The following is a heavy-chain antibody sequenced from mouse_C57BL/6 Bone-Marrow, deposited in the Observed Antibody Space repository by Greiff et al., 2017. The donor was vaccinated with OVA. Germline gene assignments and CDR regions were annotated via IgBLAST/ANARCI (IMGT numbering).Heavy chain of an antibody. J-gene: IGHJ3*01. D-gene: IGHD3-1*01. CDR1: GYAFTNYL. Sequence: VQLQQSGAGLVRPGTSVKVSCKASGYAFTNYLIEWVKQRPGKGLEWIGLINRGSGGTNYNDKFKGKATLTADKSSNTASLQLTSLTSEDSAVYFCARSGERGLANGGKGTRFTVSA. CDR2: INRGSGGT. CDR3: ARSGERGLAN. V-gene: IGHV1-54*01.